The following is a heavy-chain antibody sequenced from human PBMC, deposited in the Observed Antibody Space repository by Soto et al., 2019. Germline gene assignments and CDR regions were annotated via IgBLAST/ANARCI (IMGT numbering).Heavy chain of an antibody. J-gene: IGHJ4*02. D-gene: IGHD4-17*01. CDR3: ARDCGYGDYYFDY. V-gene: IGHV1-2*04. CDR1: GYTFTVYY. CDR2: INPNSGGT. Sequence: ASVKVSCKASGYTFTVYYMHWVRQAPGQGLEWMGWINPNSGGTNYAQKFQGWVTMTMDTSISTAYMELSRLRSDDTAVYYCARDCGYGDYYFDYWGQGTLVTVSS.